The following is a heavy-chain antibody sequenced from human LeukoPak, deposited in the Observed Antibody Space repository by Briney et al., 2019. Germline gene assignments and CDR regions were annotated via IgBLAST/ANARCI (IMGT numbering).Heavy chain of an antibody. CDR3: AKDSFQWLLTLDY. V-gene: IGHV3-23*01. D-gene: IGHD6-19*01. J-gene: IGHJ4*02. CDR1: GFTFSSYA. Sequence: GGSLRLSCAASGFTFSSYAMSWVRQAPGKGLEWVSAISGSGGSTYYADSVKGRITISRDNSKNTLYLQMNSLRAEDTAVYYCAKDSFQWLLTLDYWGQGTLVTVSS. CDR2: ISGSGGST.